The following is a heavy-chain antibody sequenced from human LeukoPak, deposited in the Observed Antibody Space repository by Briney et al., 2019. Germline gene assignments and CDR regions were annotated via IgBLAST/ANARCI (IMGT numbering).Heavy chain of an antibody. CDR3: AKGLGSGSFLFDY. Sequence: GGSLRLSCAASGFTFSSYAMSWVRQAPGKGLEWVSAISGSGGSTYYTDSVKGRFTISRDNSKNTLYLQMNSLRAEDTAVYYCAKGLGSGSFLFDYWGQGTLVTVSS. CDR2: ISGSGGST. CDR1: GFTFSSYA. D-gene: IGHD3-10*02. V-gene: IGHV3-23*01. J-gene: IGHJ4*02.